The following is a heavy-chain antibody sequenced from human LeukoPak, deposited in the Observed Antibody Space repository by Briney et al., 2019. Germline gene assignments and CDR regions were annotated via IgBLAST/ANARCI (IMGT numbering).Heavy chain of an antibody. D-gene: IGHD3-10*01. CDR2: ISSSSSYI. CDR1: GFTFSSYR. Sequence: GGSLRLSCAASGFTFSSYRMNWVRQAPGEGLEWVSSISSSSSYIYYADSVKGRFTISRDNAKNSLYLQVNSLRAEDTAVYYCAGIYYGSGSFDYWGQGTLVTVSS. J-gene: IGHJ4*02. V-gene: IGHV3-21*01. CDR3: AGIYYGSGSFDY.